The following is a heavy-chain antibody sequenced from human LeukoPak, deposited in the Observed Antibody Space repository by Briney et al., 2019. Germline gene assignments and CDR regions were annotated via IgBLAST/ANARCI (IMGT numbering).Heavy chain of an antibody. D-gene: IGHD5-18*01. V-gene: IGHV3-30*18. CDR1: GFTFGNYG. Sequence: GGSLRLSCAASGFTFGNYGMHWVRLAPGKGLEWVAVISNDGTNKYYADSVKGRFTISRDISKNTLYLQMNSLRAEDTAVYYCAKELRGYSYGLRNNWFDPWGQGTLVTVSS. CDR2: ISNDGTNK. J-gene: IGHJ5*02. CDR3: AKELRGYSYGLRNNWFDP.